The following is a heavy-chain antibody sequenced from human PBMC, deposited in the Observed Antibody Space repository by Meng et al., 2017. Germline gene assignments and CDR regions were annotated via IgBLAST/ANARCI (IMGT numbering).Heavy chain of an antibody. Sequence: VQLVQSGAEVKKPGASVKVSCKASGYTFTSYAMHWVRQAPGQRLEWMGWINAGNGNTKYSQKFQGRVTITRDTSASTAYMELSSLRSEDTAVYYCARDLGAGVVTAINYWGQGTLVTSPQ. V-gene: IGHV1-3*01. J-gene: IGHJ4*02. CDR1: GYTFTSYA. D-gene: IGHD2-21*02. CDR3: ARDLGAGVVTAINY. CDR2: INAGNGNT.